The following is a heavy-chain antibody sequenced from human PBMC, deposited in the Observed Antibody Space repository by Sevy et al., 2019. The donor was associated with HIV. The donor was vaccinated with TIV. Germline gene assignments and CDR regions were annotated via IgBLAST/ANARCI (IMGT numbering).Heavy chain of an antibody. J-gene: IGHJ3*02. CDR1: GFTFTRYA. CDR3: ARVGIVVGGAFDI. Sequence: GGSLRLSCEASGFTFTRYAFHWVRQAPGKGLEWVSYISSSSSTIYYADSVKGRFTISRDNAKNSLYLQMNSLRAEDTAVYYCARVGIVVGGAFDIWGQGTMVTVSS. V-gene: IGHV3-48*01. CDR2: ISSSSSTI. D-gene: IGHD2-15*01.